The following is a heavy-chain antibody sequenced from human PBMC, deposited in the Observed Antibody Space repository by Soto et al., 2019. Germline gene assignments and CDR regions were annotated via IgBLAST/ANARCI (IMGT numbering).Heavy chain of an antibody. Sequence: QVQLVQSGAEVKKPGASVKVSCKDSGYTFTSYAMHWVRQASGQRLEWMGWINAGNGKTKYSQKFQGRVTITRDTSVSTAYMELSSLRSEDTAVYYCARDRCSGGSCYLLEYFQHWGQGTLVTVSS. CDR1: GYTFTSYA. J-gene: IGHJ1*01. CDR3: ARDRCSGGSCYLLEYFQH. CDR2: INAGNGKT. V-gene: IGHV1-3*01. D-gene: IGHD2-15*01.